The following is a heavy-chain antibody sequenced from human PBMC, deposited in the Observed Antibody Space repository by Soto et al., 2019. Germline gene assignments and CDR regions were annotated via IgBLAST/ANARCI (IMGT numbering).Heavy chain of an antibody. Sequence: PGGSLRLSCAASGFTFSSYWMSWVRQAPGKGLEWVANIKQDGSEKYYVDPVKGRFTISRDNAKNSLYLQMSSLRAEDTAVYYCASGYTYGQFDDWGQGTLVTVSS. V-gene: IGHV3-7*02. D-gene: IGHD5-18*01. CDR3: ASGYTYGQFDD. CDR1: GFTFSSYW. J-gene: IGHJ4*02. CDR2: IKQDGSEK.